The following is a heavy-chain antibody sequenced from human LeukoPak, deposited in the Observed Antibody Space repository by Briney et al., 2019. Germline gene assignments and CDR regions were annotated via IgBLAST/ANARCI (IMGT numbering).Heavy chain of an antibody. D-gene: IGHD3-22*01. Sequence: GGSLRLSCAASGFTFDDYGMRWVRQAPGKGLEWVSGINWNGGSTGYADSVKGRFTISRDNATNSLYLQMHSLRTADTALYYCARDGLSIYDSSGYSKEITYYYYMDGWGKGTTVTVSS. CDR2: INWNGGST. CDR1: GFTFDDYG. J-gene: IGHJ6*03. CDR3: ARDGLSIYDSSGYSKEITYYYYMDG. V-gene: IGHV3-20*04.